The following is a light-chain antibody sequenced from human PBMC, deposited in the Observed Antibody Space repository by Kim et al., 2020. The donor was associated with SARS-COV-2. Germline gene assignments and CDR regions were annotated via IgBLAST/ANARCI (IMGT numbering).Light chain of an antibody. V-gene: IGKV3-15*01. CDR1: QSVSSN. J-gene: IGKJ4*01. CDR2: GAS. Sequence: GSPGERATRSCRASQSVSSNLAWYQQRPGQAPRLLIYGASTRATGIPGRFSGSGSGTEFTLTISSLQSEDFAVYFCQQYKNWPLTFGGGTKVDIK. CDR3: QQYKNWPLT.